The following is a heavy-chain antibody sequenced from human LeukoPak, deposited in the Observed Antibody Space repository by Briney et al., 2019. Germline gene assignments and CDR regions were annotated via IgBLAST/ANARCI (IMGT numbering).Heavy chain of an antibody. Sequence: SETLSLTCAVYGGSFSGYYWSWIRQPPGKGLEWIGEINHSGSTNYNPSLKSRVTISVDTSKNQISLKLSSVTAADTAVYYCARVGNIRYFDWLLKGHAFDIWGQGTMVTVSS. CDR2: INHSGST. D-gene: IGHD3-9*01. CDR3: ARVGNIRYFDWLLKGHAFDI. J-gene: IGHJ3*02. CDR1: GGSFSGYY. V-gene: IGHV4-34*01.